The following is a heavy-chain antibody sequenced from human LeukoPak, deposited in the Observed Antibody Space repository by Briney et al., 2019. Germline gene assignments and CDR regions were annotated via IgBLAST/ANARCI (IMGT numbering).Heavy chain of an antibody. V-gene: IGHV1-18*01. Sequence: ASVKVSCKASGYTFTSYGISWVRQAPGQGLEWMGWISAYSGNTNYAQKLQGRVTMTTDTSTSTAYMELRSLRSDDTAVYYCARDDYYDSSGYYPFDYWGQGTLVTVSS. D-gene: IGHD3-22*01. CDR1: GYTFTSYG. CDR3: ARDDYYDSSGYYPFDY. J-gene: IGHJ4*02. CDR2: ISAYSGNT.